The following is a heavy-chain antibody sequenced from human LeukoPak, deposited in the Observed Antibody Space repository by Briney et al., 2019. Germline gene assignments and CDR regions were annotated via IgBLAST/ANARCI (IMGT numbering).Heavy chain of an antibody. V-gene: IGHV5-51*01. Sequence: GESLKISCKGSGYSFTSYWIGWVRQMPGKGLEWMGIIYPGDSDTRYSPSFQGQVTISADKSISTAYLQWSSLKASDTAMYYCARHEQDSSGYYPRHAFDIWGQGTMVTVSS. CDR2: IYPGDSDT. CDR3: ARHEQDSSGYYPRHAFDI. CDR1: GYSFTSYW. D-gene: IGHD3-22*01. J-gene: IGHJ3*02.